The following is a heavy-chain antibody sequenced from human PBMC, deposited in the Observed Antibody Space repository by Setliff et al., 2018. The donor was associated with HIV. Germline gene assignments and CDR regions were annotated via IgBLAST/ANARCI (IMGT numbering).Heavy chain of an antibody. CDR3: TRDRRGSSSWSGYNGGFDY. CDR2: VRSKPNGGTT. Sequence: LRLSCAASGFTFSTYAMSWVRQAPGKGLEWVGFVRSKPNGGTTDYAASVKGRFTISRDDAKTIAYLHMNSLTTDDTAVYFCTRDRRGSSSWSGYNGGFDYWGQGTLVTVSS. V-gene: IGHV3-49*04. D-gene: IGHD3-3*01. CDR1: GFTFSTYA. J-gene: IGHJ4*02.